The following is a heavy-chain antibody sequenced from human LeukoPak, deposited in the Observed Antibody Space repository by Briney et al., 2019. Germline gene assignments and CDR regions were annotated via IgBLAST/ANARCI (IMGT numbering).Heavy chain of an antibody. CDR3: ARGRYSSGWYSP. CDR2: INPNSGGT. CDR1: GYTFTGYY. J-gene: IGHJ5*02. Sequence: ASVKVSCKASGYTFTGYYMHWVRQAPGQGLEWMGWINPNSGGTNYAQKFQGWVTMTRDTSISIAYMELSRLRSDDTAVYYCARGRYSSGWYSPWSQGTLVTVSS. D-gene: IGHD6-19*01. V-gene: IGHV1-2*04.